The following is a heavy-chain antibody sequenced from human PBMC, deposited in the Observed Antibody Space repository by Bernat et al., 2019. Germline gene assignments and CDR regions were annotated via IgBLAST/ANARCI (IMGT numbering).Heavy chain of an antibody. CDR2: ISSSGSRL. J-gene: IGHJ4*02. Sequence: EVQLVESGGGLVQPGGSLRLSCAASGFTFSSHEMNWVRQAPGKGLEWVSYISSSGSRLYYADSVKGRFTISRDNAKNSLYLQMNGLRAEDTAVYYCAREDNRPILRDYWGQGTLVTVSS. CDR1: GFTFSSHE. D-gene: IGHD2-2*02. V-gene: IGHV3-48*03. CDR3: AREDNRPILRDY.